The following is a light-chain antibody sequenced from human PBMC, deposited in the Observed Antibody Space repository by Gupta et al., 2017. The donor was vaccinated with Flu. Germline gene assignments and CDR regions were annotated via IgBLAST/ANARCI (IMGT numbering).Light chain of an antibody. CDR2: AAS. CDR1: QGISSY. Sequence: GDRVTITCRASQGISSYLAWYQQKPGKAPKLLIYAASTLQSGVPSRFSGSGSGTDFTLTISCLQSEDFATYYCQQYYSYPLTFGQGTRLEIK. CDR3: QQYYSYPLT. V-gene: IGKV1-8*01. J-gene: IGKJ5*01.